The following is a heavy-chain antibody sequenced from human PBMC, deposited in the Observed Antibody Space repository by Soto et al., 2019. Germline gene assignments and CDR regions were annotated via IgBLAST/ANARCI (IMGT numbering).Heavy chain of an antibody. V-gene: IGHV1-69*12. CDR1: GGTFSSYA. CDR2: IIPIFGTA. Sequence: QVQLVQSGAEVKKPGSSVKVSCKASGGTFSSYAISWVRQAPGQGLEWMGGIIPIFGTANYAQKFQGRVTITADESTGAAYMELSSRSSEDTAVYYCARGHMVRGEDFDYWGQGTLVTVSS. CDR3: ARGHMVRGEDFDY. J-gene: IGHJ4*02. D-gene: IGHD3-10*01.